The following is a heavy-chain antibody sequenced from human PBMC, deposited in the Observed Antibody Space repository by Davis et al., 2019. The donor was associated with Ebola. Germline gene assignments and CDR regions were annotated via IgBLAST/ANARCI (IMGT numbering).Heavy chain of an antibody. V-gene: IGHV3-23*01. CDR1: GFIFSSYA. Sequence: PGGSLTLSCAASGFIFSSYAMSWVRQAPGKGLEWVSSISVRSITYHADSVKGRFTISRDNSKNTLYLQMNSLRAEGTAVYYCAKVHPPTTVTTGWFDPWGQGTLVTVSS. D-gene: IGHD4-17*01. CDR3: AKVHPPTTVTTGWFDP. J-gene: IGHJ5*02. CDR2: ISVRSIT.